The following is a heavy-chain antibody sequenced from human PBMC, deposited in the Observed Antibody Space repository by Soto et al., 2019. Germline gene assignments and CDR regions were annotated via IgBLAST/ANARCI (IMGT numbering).Heavy chain of an antibody. CDR1: GGTFSSYA. Sequence: QVQLVQSGAEVKKPGSSVKVSCKASGGTFSSYAISWVRQAPGQGLEWMGGIIPIFGTANYAQKFQGRVTITADESTSTAYMELSSLRSEDTAVHYCARVSGYYDSSGYYGWFDPWGQGTLVTVSS. CDR3: ARVSGYYDSSGYYGWFDP. D-gene: IGHD3-22*01. CDR2: IIPIFGTA. J-gene: IGHJ5*02. V-gene: IGHV1-69*01.